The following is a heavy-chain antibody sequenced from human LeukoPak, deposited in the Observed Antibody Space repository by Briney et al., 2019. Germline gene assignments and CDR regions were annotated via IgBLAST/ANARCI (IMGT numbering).Heavy chain of an antibody. J-gene: IGHJ6*03. V-gene: IGHV1-2*02. Sequence: GASVKVSCKTSGYSFTTYAINWVRQAPGQGLEWMGWINPNSGGTNYAQKFQGRVTMTRDTSISTAYMELSRLRSDDTAVYYCARDKKGYCSGGSCRAYRYMDVWGKGTTVTVSS. CDR3: ARDKKGYCSGGSCRAYRYMDV. CDR1: GYSFTTYA. D-gene: IGHD2-15*01. CDR2: INPNSGGT.